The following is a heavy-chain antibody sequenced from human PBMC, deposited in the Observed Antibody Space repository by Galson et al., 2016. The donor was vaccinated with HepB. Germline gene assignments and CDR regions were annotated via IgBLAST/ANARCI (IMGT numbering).Heavy chain of an antibody. D-gene: IGHD3/OR15-3a*01. J-gene: IGHJ4*02. CDR2: ISASDRSGST. V-gene: IGHV3-11*05. CDR3: AKASRRGMISKYYFDN. Sequence: SLRLSCAASGFTFSDFYMSWIRQAPGKGLEWVAYISASDRSGSTNHADSVKGRFTISRDNAKNSLYLQMNSLRAEDTAVYYCAKASRRGMISKYYFDNWGQGTLVTVSS. CDR1: GFTFSDFY.